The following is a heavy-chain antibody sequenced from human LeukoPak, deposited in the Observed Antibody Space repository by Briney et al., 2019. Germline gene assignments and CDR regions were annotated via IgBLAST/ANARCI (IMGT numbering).Heavy chain of an antibody. CDR1: GFTFSGYA. CDR3: AGVTTSWFDP. CDR2: ISYDGSNK. J-gene: IGHJ5*02. V-gene: IGHV3-30-3*01. Sequence: PGGSLRLSCAASGFTFSGYAMHWVRQAPGKGLEWVAVISYDGSNKYYADSVKGRFTISRDNSKNTLYLQMNSLRAEDTAVYYCAGVTTSWFDPWAREPWSPSPQ. D-gene: IGHD4-17*01.